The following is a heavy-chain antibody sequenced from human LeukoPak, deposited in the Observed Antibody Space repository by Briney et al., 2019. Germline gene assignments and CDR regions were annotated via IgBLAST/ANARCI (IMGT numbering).Heavy chain of an antibody. D-gene: IGHD6-19*01. CDR3: AKGREQWLFSASEVFDY. J-gene: IGHJ4*02. CDR1: GFTFSSYA. CDR2: ISGSGGST. V-gene: IGHV3-23*01. Sequence: PGGSLRLSCAASGFTFSSYAMSWVRQAPGKGLEWVSAISGSGGSTYYADSVKGRFTISRDNSKNTLYLQMNSLRAEDTAVYYCAKGREQWLFSASEVFDYWGQGTLVTVSS.